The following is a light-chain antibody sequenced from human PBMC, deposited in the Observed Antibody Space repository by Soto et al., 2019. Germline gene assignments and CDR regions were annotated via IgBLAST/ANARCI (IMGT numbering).Light chain of an antibody. CDR1: NSDIGRYNY. V-gene: IGLV2-14*01. J-gene: IGLJ3*02. Sequence: QSALTQPASVSGSPGQSITISCAGTNSDIGRYNYVSWYQQHPGEAPKLLIYEVSNRPSGIFHRFSGSKSGNTASLTISGLQAEDEGDYYCSSYTNTAALAVFGEGTKLTVL. CDR2: EVS. CDR3: SSYTNTAALAV.